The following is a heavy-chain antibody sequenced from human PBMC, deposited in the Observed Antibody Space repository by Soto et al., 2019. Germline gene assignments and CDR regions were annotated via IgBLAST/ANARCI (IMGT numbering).Heavy chain of an antibody. Sequence: LRLSCAASGITFSNAWMTWVRQAPVKLLEWVGRIKSITDGGTTDYAAPVKGRFTISRDDSKDTLYLQMNNLRTEDTAVYHCTTDSADIVVVPATFGMDAWGQGTTVTVSS. D-gene: IGHD2-2*01. CDR2: IKSITDGGTT. J-gene: IGHJ6*02. CDR3: TTDSADIVVVPATFGMDA. V-gene: IGHV3-15*01. CDR1: GITFSNAW.